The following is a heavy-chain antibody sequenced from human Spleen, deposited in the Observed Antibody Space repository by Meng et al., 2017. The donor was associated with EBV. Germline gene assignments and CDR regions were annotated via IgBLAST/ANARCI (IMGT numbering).Heavy chain of an antibody. J-gene: IGHJ5*02. CDR3: AIRPGIAAAQDP. CDR2: INHSGST. V-gene: IGHV4-34*01. Sequence: VQFRTVGGGLLKPSGTRSLTCAVYGGSFSGYYWSWIRQPPGKGLEWIGEINHSGSTNYNPSLKSRVTISVDTSKNQFSLKLSSVTAADTAVYYCAIRPGIAAAQDPWGQGTLVTVSS. CDR1: GGSFSGYY. D-gene: IGHD6-13*01.